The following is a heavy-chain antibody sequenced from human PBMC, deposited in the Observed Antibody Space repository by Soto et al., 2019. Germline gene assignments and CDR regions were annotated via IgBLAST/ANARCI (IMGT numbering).Heavy chain of an antibody. D-gene: IGHD1-1*01. Sequence: QVQLQESGPGLVKPSGTLSLTCAVSGGSISSSNWWSWVRQPPGKGLEWIGEIYHSGSTNYNPSLKSRVTISVDKSKNQFSRKLGSVTAAATAVYYCARVDRAGTDYCGMDVWGQGTTVTVSS. CDR3: ARVDRAGTDYCGMDV. V-gene: IGHV4-4*02. CDR2: IYHSGST. J-gene: IGHJ6*02. CDR1: GGSISSSNW.